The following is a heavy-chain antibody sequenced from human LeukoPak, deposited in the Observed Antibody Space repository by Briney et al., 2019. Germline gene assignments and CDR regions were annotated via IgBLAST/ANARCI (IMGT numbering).Heavy chain of an antibody. CDR3: ASGYCSGGSCYTPDFDY. CDR2: ISSSSSYI. V-gene: IGHV3-21*01. D-gene: IGHD2-15*01. J-gene: IGHJ4*02. Sequence: GGSLRLSCAASGFTFSSYWMSWVRQAPGKGLEWVSSISSSSSYIYYADSVKGRFTISRDNAKNSLYLQMNSLRAEDTAVYYCASGYCSGGSCYTPDFDYWGQGTLVTVSS. CDR1: GFTFSSYW.